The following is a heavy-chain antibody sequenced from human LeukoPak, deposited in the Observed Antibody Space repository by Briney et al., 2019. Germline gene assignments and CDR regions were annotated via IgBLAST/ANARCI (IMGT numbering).Heavy chain of an antibody. J-gene: IGHJ3*02. D-gene: IGHD2-15*01. V-gene: IGHV4-59*08. Sequence: PSETLSLTCTVSGVSIGTFYWSWIRQPPGEGLEWIGYISDSGSTNYNPSLQSRITISVDTSKNQFSLKLSSATAADTAVYYCARHLRYCSGGTCYSSDAFDIWGRGTMVTVSS. CDR3: ARHLRYCSGGTCYSSDAFDI. CDR1: GVSIGTFY. CDR2: ISDSGST.